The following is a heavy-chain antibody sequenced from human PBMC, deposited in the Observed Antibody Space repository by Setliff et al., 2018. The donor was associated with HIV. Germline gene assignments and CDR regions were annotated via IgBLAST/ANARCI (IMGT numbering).Heavy chain of an antibody. CDR2: MNPNSGTT. J-gene: IGHJ5*02. CDR3: ASGSGYCNKGDCYIGVHRTPDKYYFDP. D-gene: IGHD2-8*01. V-gene: IGHV1-8*01. CDR1: GSTFSTYD. Sequence: ASVKVSCKASGSTFSTYDINWVRQAPGQGPEWMGWMNPNSGTTNYAHNFQGRLTITTDQIMSTAYMELTSLRSEDTAVYYCASGSGYCNKGDCYIGVHRTPDKYYFDPWGQGTLVTVSS.